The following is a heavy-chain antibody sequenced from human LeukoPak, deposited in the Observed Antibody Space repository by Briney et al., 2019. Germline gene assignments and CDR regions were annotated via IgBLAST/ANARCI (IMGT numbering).Heavy chain of an antibody. Sequence: PGGSLRLSCAASGFTFSSYSMNWVRQAPGKGLEWVSSISSSSSYIYYADSVKGRFTISRDNAKNSLYLQMNSRRAEDTAVYYCARDLCRRNCAFDIWGQGTMVTVSS. CDR2: ISSSSSYI. J-gene: IGHJ3*02. CDR3: ARDLCRRNCAFDI. CDR1: GFTFSSYS. D-gene: IGHD1-7*01. V-gene: IGHV3-21*01.